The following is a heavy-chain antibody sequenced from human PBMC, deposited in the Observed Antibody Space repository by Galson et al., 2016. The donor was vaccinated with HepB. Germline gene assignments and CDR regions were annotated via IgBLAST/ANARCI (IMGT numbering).Heavy chain of an antibody. CDR1: GFTVSSNY. CDR3: ARVHDFWSGHDAFDI. V-gene: IGHV3-66*01. D-gene: IGHD3-3*01. Sequence: SLRLSCAASGFTVSSNYMSWVRQAPGKGLEWVSIIYSGGDTYYADSVKGRVIISRDNSKNTLYLQMNSLRAEDTAVYYCARVHDFWSGHDAFDIWGRGTMVTVSS. CDR2: IYSGGDT. J-gene: IGHJ3*02.